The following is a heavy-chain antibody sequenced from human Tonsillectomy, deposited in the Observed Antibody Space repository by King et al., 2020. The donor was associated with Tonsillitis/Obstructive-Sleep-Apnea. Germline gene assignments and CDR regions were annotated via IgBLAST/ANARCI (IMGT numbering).Heavy chain of an antibody. CDR2: IDPADSYA. J-gene: IGHJ3*01. V-gene: IGHV5-10-1*03. D-gene: IGHD1-26*01. CDR1: GYSFANYW. Sequence: VQLVESGAEVKKPGESLRISCQVSGYSFANYWIIWVRQMPGQGLEWMGRIDPADSYANYSPSFQGHVTFSADKSINTAYLQWSSLRASDTAIYYCARVGSGDAFDFWGKGTLLTVSS. CDR3: ARVGSGDAFDF.